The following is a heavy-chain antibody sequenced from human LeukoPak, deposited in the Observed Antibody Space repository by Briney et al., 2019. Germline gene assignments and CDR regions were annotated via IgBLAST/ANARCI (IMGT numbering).Heavy chain of an antibody. Sequence: SETLSLTCTVSGGSISSGDYYWSWIRQPPGKGLEWIGYIYYSGSTYYNPSLKSRVTISVDTSKSQFSLKLSSVTAADTAVYYCASIGYSSSWPEYYFDYWGQGTLVTVSS. CDR2: IYYSGST. CDR1: GGSISSGDYY. V-gene: IGHV4-30-4*01. D-gene: IGHD6-13*01. J-gene: IGHJ4*02. CDR3: ASIGYSSSWPEYYFDY.